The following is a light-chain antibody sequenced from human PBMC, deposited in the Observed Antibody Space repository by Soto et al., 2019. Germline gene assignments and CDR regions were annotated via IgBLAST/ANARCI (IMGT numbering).Light chain of an antibody. J-gene: IGKJ1*01. CDR3: QQYGSSPGT. CDR2: GAS. Sequence: EIVLTQSPGTLSLTPGERATLSCRASQSVSSSYFAWYQHKPGQAPRLLIYGASSRATGIPDRFSGSGSGIDFTLTISRLEPEDFAVYYCQQYGSSPGTFGQGTKVEIK. CDR1: QSVSSSY. V-gene: IGKV3-20*01.